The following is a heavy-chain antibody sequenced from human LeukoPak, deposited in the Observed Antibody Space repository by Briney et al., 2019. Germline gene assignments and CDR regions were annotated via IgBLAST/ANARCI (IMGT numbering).Heavy chain of an antibody. D-gene: IGHD2-21*01. CDR3: ARDSSSWVWGDVLNCGGDCYRFDY. Sequence: PGGSLRLSCTASGFTFSSYSLNWVRQAPGKGLEWVSSVSTGSNYIYYADSVKGRFTISRDNAKNSLYLQMNSLRAEDTAVYYCARDSSSWVWGDVLNCGGDCYRFDYWGQGTLVTVSS. CDR2: VSTGSNYI. J-gene: IGHJ4*02. CDR1: GFTFSSYS. V-gene: IGHV3-21*01.